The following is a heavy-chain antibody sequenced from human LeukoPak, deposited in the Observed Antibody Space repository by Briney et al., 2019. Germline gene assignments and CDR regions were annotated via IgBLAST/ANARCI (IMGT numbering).Heavy chain of an antibody. V-gene: IGHV3-21*01. CDR2: ITSSSSYI. CDR3: ARDPGIGDY. Sequence: GGSLRLSCAASGFTFSNYNMNWVRHAPGKGLEWVSSITSSSSYIYYADSVKGRFTVSRDNAKNSLYLQMNSLRAEDTAVYYCARDPGIGDYWGQGTLVTVSS. J-gene: IGHJ4*02. CDR1: GFTFSNYN. D-gene: IGHD1-26*01.